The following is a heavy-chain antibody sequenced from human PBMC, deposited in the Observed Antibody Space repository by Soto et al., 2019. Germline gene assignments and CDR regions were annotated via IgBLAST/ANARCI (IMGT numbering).Heavy chain of an antibody. CDR1: GFTFSDYY. Sequence: GGSLRLSCAASGFTFSDYYMSWIRQAPGKGLEWVSYISSSSSYTNYAASVKGRFTISRDNAKNSLYLQMNSLRAEDTAVYYCARAGSQSGYYPTPNDYWGQGTMVTVYS. CDR2: ISSSSSYT. D-gene: IGHD3-3*01. J-gene: IGHJ4*02. V-gene: IGHV3-11*06. CDR3: ARAGSQSGYYPTPNDY.